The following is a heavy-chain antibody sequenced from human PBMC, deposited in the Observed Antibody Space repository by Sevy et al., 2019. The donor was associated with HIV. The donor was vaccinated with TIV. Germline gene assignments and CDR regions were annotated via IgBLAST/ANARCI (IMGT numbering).Heavy chain of an antibody. D-gene: IGHD3-22*01. J-gene: IGHJ4*02. CDR3: ARGLRLFTTATGI. CDR1: GGTFSSYA. CDR2: IIPIFGTA. V-gene: IGHV1-69*13. Sequence: ASVKVSCKASGGTFSSYAISWVRQAPGQGLEWMGGIIPIFGTANYAQKFQGRVTITADESTSTAYMGLSSLRSEDTAVYYCARGLRLFTTATGIWGQGTLVTVSS.